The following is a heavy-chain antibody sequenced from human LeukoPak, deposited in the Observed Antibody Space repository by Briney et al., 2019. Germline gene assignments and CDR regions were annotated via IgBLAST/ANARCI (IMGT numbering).Heavy chain of an antibody. Sequence: ASVKVSCKASGYTFTSYAMHWVRQAPGQRLEWMGWINAGNGNTKYSQKFQGRVTITRDTSASTAYMELSSLRSEDTAVYYCAREYVYGDYEEVGYFDYWGQGTLVTVSS. CDR3: AREYVYGDYEEVGYFDY. J-gene: IGHJ4*02. V-gene: IGHV1-3*01. CDR2: INAGNGNT. CDR1: GYTFTSYA. D-gene: IGHD4-17*01.